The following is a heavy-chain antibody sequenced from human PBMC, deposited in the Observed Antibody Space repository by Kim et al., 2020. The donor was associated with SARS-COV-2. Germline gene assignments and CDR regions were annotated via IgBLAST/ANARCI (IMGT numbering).Heavy chain of an antibody. J-gene: IGHJ4*02. CDR2: INPNSGGT. D-gene: IGHD3-3*01. Sequence: ASVKVSCKASGYTFTGYYMHWVRQAPGQGLEWMGWINPNSGGTNYAQKFQGRVTMTRDTSISTAYMELSRLRSDDTAVYYCARSDFWSGYYPRYYFDYWGQGTLVTVSS. V-gene: IGHV1-2*02. CDR1: GYTFTGYY. CDR3: ARSDFWSGYYPRYYFDY.